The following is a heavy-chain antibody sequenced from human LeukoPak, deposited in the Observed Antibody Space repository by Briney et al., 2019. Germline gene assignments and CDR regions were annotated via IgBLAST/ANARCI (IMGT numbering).Heavy chain of an antibody. J-gene: IGHJ4*02. Sequence: PGGSLRLSCAASGFPFSSYGMHWVRQAPGKGLEWVAVISYDGSNKYYADSVKGRFTISRDNSKNTLYLQMNSLRAEDTAVYYCAKVAVGATITDYWGQGTLVTVSS. D-gene: IGHD1-26*01. CDR1: GFPFSSYG. CDR3: AKVAVGATITDY. V-gene: IGHV3-30*18. CDR2: ISYDGSNK.